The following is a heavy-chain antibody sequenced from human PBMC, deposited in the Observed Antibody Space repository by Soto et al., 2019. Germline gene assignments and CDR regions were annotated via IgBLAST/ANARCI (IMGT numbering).Heavy chain of an antibody. CDR3: AKDAVSGDGVWLAHD. CDR2: LYGSGRGI. J-gene: IGHJ4*02. D-gene: IGHD4-17*01. V-gene: IGHV3-23*01. Sequence: EVQLLESGGGLVQPGGSLRLSCAASGFTFSSYAIIWIRQVPGKGLEWVSGLYGSGRGIHYADSVKGRFTISRDNSAYSVYLQMNNLRVEDSAIYYCAKDAVSGDGVWLAHDWGQGTVVTVSS. CDR1: GFTFSSYA.